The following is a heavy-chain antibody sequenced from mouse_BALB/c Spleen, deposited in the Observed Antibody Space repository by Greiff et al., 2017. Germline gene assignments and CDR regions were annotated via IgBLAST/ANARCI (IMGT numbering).Heavy chain of an antibody. J-gene: IGHJ4*01. V-gene: IGHV1-82*01. D-gene: IGHD1-1*02. CDR2: IYPGDGDT. Sequence: VKLQQSGPELVKPGASVKISCKASGYAFSSSWMNWVKQRPGQGLEWIGRIYPGDGDTNYNGKFKGKATLTADKSSSTAYMQLSSLTSVDSAVYFCARFPPYGYYAMDYWGQGTSVTVSS. CDR3: ARFPPYGYYAMDY. CDR1: GYAFSSSW.